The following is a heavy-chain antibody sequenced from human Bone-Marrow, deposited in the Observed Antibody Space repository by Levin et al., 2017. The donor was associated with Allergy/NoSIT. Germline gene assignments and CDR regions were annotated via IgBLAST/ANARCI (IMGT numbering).Heavy chain of an antibody. J-gene: IGHJ4*02. CDR3: ARDGNDYVWGSSRWFYY. CDR2: VSGTSEYI. D-gene: IGHD3-16*02. Sequence: GESLKISCAASGFTLSDYSMNWVRRAPGKGLEWVASVSGTSEYIFSAASVRGRFTVSRDNAKNLLFLQMNGLRAEDTAVYYCARDGNDYVWGSSRWFYYWGQGTLVTVSS. CDR1: GFTLSDYS. V-gene: IGHV3-21*06.